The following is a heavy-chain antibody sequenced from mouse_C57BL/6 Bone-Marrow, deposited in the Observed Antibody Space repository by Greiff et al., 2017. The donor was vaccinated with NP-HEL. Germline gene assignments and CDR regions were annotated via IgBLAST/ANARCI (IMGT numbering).Heavy chain of an antibody. D-gene: IGHD2-5*01. CDR3: ARSGHYSNPFDY. CDR1: GYTFTSYW. J-gene: IGHJ2*01. V-gene: IGHV1-61*01. Sequence: QVQLQQPGAELVRPGSSVKLSCKASGYTFTSYWMDWVKQRPGQGLEWIGNIYPSDSETHYNQKFKDKATLTVDKSSSTAYMQLSSLTSEDSAVYYCARSGHYSNPFDYWGQGTTLTVSS. CDR2: IYPSDSET.